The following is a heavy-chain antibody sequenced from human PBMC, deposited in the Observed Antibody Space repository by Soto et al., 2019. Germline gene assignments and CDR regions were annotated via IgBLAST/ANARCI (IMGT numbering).Heavy chain of an antibody. CDR1: GFTFSSYG. CDR3: ARDQPYQSVLRYFDWLLYPDY. J-gene: IGHJ4*02. V-gene: IGHV3-33*01. Sequence: GGSLRLSXAASGFTFSSYGMHWVRQAPGKGLEWVAVIWYDGSNKYYADSVKGRFTISRDNSKNTLYLQMNSLRAEDTAVYYCARDQPYQSVLRYFDWLLYPDYWGQGTLVTVSS. CDR2: IWYDGSNK. D-gene: IGHD3-9*01.